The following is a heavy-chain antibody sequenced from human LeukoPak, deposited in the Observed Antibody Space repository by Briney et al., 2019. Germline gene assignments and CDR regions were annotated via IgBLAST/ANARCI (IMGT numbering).Heavy chain of an antibody. V-gene: IGHV1-69*13. Sequence: GASVTVSFKASGGTFSSYAISWVRQAPGQGLEWMGGIIPIFGTANYAQKFQGRVTITADESTSTAYMELSSLRSEDTAVYYCAAYSSPDLDYWGQGTLVTVSS. D-gene: IGHD6-13*01. J-gene: IGHJ4*02. CDR1: GGTFSSYA. CDR2: IIPIFGTA. CDR3: AAYSSPDLDY.